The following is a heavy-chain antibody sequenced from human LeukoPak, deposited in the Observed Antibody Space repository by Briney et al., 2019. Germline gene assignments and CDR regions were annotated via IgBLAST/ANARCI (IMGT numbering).Heavy chain of an antibody. V-gene: IGHV3-20*04. CDR2: INWNGGST. J-gene: IGHJ4*02. CDR3: ARDLGMGVPFDY. Sequence: GGSLRLSCAASGFTFDDYGMSWVRQAPGKGLEWVSGINWNGGSTGYADSVKGRFTISRDNAKNSLYLQMNSLRAEDTAVYYCARDLGMGVPFDYWGQGTLVTVSS. D-gene: IGHD3-3*01. CDR1: GFTFDDYG.